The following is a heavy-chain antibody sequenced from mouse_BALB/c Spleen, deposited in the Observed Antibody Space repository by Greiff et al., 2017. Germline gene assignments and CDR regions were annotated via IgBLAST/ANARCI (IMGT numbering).Heavy chain of an antibody. J-gene: IGHJ4*01. CDR2: IWTGGGT. Sequence: VKLVESGPGLVAPSQSLSITCTVSGFSLTSYDISWIRQPPGKGLEWLGVIWTGGGTNYNSAFMSRLSISKDNSKSQVFLKMNSLQTDDTAIYYCVRDRGYYAMDYWGQGTSVTVSS. V-gene: IGHV2-9-2*01. CDR1: GFSLTSYD. CDR3: VRDRGYYAMDY.